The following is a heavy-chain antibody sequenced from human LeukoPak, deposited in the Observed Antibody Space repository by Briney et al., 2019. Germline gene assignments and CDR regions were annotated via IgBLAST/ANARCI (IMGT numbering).Heavy chain of an antibody. CDR2: IKRKSDGGTI. CDR1: GFTFSSYS. Sequence: PGGSLRLSCAASGFTFSSYSMNWVRQAPGKGLEWVGRIKRKSDGGTIDYAAPVKGRFAISRDDSRNTLYLQMNSLKTEDTAVYHCSTLRLDYGGDSDYYYGMDVWGQGTTVTVSS. CDR3: STLRLDYGGDSDYYYGMDV. J-gene: IGHJ6*02. D-gene: IGHD4-23*01. V-gene: IGHV3-15*07.